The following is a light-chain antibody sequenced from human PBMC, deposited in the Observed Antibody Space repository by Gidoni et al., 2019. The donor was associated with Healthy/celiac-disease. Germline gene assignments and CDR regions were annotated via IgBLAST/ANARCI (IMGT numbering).Light chain of an antibody. Sequence: DIQMTHSPSPLSATVGDRFTTTCRASQSIRSYLNWYQQKAGKAPKLLMYPASSLQRGVPSRFSGSRAGGNFTLTISSRQPADVATDYYRQSYSTPWTFGQGTRVEIK. J-gene: IGKJ1*01. CDR1: QSIRSY. CDR2: PAS. CDR3: RQSYSTPWT. V-gene: IGKV1-39*01.